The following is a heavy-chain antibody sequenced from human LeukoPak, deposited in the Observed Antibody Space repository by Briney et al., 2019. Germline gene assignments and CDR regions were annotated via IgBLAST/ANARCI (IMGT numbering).Heavy chain of an antibody. V-gene: IGHV3-23*01. Sequence: GGSLRLSCAASGFTLSSYAMSWVRQGPGKGLEWVSAISVSGNTYHADSVKGRFTISRDSSKNTLYLQMNSLRAEDTAVYYCAKCILSGYYKGYMDVWGKGTTVTISS. CDR1: GFTLSSYA. CDR3: AKCILSGYYKGYMDV. J-gene: IGHJ6*03. CDR2: ISVSGNT. D-gene: IGHD3-9*01.